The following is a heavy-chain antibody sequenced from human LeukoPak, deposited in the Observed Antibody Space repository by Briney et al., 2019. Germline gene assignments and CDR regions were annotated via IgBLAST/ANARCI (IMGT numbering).Heavy chain of an antibody. Sequence: GASVKVSCKASGYTFTSYGIRWVRQAPGQGLEWMGWISAYNGNTNYAQKLQGRVTMTTDTSTSTAYMELRSLRSDDTAVYYCARERWFGELAWFDPWGQGTLVTVSS. CDR1: GYTFTSYG. V-gene: IGHV1-18*01. J-gene: IGHJ5*02. CDR3: ARERWFGELAWFDP. D-gene: IGHD3-10*01. CDR2: ISAYNGNT.